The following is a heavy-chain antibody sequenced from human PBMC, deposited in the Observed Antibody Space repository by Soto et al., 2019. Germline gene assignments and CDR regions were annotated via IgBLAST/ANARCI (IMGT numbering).Heavy chain of an antibody. CDR3: ARGRPFVVVVAATRGRWFDP. J-gene: IGHJ5*02. CDR2: INHSGST. V-gene: IGHV4-34*01. Sequence: SETLSLTCAVYGGSFSGYYWSWIRQPPGKGLEWIGEINHSGSTDYNPSLKSRVTISVDTSKNQFSLKLSSVTAADTAVYYCARGRPFVVVVAATRGRWFDPWGQGTLVTVSS. D-gene: IGHD2-15*01. CDR1: GGSFSGYY.